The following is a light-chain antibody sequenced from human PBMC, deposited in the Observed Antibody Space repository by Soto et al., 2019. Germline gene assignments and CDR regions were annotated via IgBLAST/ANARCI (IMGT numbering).Light chain of an antibody. CDR1: QSVSSY. CDR2: DAS. CDR3: HQYDSSPLT. V-gene: IGKV3-11*01. Sequence: EIVLTQSPATLSLSPGERATLSCRASQSVSSYLVWYQQKPGQAPRLLIYDASNRATGIPARFSGSGSGTDFTLTISSLEPEDFAVYYCHQYDSSPLTFGGGTKVEIK. J-gene: IGKJ4*01.